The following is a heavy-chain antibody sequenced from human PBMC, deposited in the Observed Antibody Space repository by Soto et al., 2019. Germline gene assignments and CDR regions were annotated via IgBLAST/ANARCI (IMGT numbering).Heavy chain of an antibody. D-gene: IGHD3-3*01. CDR1: GYTFSGYF. Sequence: QVQLVQSGAEVKKPGASLKVSCKPSGYTFSGYFMHWVRQAPGQGLVWRGWINPNSGDTNYAQKFQGWVTMTRDTSISPADIVLSRLRADETAVYSCVKGYWLLEWLPLDYYCMDVWGQGTMVTVSS. CDR3: VKGYWLLEWLPLDYYCMDV. CDR2: INPNSGDT. V-gene: IGHV1-2*04. J-gene: IGHJ6*02.